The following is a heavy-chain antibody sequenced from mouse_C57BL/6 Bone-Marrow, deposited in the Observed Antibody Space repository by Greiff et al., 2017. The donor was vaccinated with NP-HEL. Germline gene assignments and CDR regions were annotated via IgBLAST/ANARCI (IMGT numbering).Heavy chain of an antibody. V-gene: IGHV1-81*01. CDR1: GYTFTSYG. CDR3: ARRCRSNRFAY. CDR2: IYPRSGNT. Sequence: QVQLKESGAELARPGASVKLSCKASGYTFTSYGISWVKQRTGQGLEWIGEIYPRSGNTYYNEKFKGKATLTADKSSSTAYMELRSLTSEDSAVYFCARRCRSNRFAYWGQGTLVTVTA. J-gene: IGHJ3*01. D-gene: IGHD2-5*01.